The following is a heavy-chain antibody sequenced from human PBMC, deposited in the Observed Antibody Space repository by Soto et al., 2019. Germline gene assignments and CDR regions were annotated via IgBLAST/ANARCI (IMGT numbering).Heavy chain of an antibody. J-gene: IGHJ6*02. CDR3: AREDDYGYRYINYGLDV. V-gene: IGHV3-30-3*01. D-gene: IGHD4-17*01. CDR1: GFTFNIYA. CDR2: VSFDGTKK. Sequence: HPGGSLRLSXAASGFTFNIYALHWVRQAPGKGLEWVAVVSFDGTKKYYSDSVKGRFTISRDNLKNTLYLQMNNLRVEDAALYFCAREDDYGYRYINYGLDVWGQGTTVTVS.